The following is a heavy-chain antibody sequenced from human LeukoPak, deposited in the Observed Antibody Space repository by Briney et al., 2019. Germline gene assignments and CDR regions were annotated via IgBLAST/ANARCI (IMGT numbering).Heavy chain of an antibody. V-gene: IGHV4-39*01. CDR2: IYYSGST. J-gene: IGHJ4*02. CDR3: ARRHFDKSGVFDY. D-gene: IGHD3-9*01. CDR1: GGSISSCSYY. Sequence: SETLSLTCTVSGGSISSCSYYWGWIRQPPGKGLEWIGSIYYSGSTYYNPSLKSRVTISVDTSKNQFSLKLSSVTAADTAVYYCARRHFDKSGVFDYWGQGTLVTVSS.